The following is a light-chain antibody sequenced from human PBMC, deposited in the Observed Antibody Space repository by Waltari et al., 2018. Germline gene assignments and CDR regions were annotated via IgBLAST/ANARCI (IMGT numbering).Light chain of an antibody. V-gene: IGLV2-8*01. CDR3: TSYAGSNHNYVV. Sequence: QSALTQPPSASGSPGQSVTLSCTGTSSDVGASHFVSSFHHHPRNAPKLIVFEVSTRPSGVPDRFSGSKSGNTASLTVSGLQAEDEADYYCTSYAGSNHNYVVFGGGTKVTVL. CDR2: EVS. CDR1: SSDVGASHF. J-gene: IGLJ2*01.